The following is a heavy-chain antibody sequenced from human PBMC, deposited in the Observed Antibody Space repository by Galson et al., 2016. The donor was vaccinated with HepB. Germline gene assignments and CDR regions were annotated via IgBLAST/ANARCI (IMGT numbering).Heavy chain of an antibody. CDR2: ISWNSGSI. CDR3: ARGDCLRGNCYRAPMDV. Sequence: SLRLSCAASGFTFDDYGMHWVRKAPGKGLEWVSGISWNSGSIGYADSVKGRFTISRDNAKNSLYLQMNSLRAEDTAVYYCARGDCLRGNCYRAPMDVWGQGTTVTVSS. V-gene: IGHV3-9*01. D-gene: IGHD3-16*02. J-gene: IGHJ6*02. CDR1: GFTFDDYG.